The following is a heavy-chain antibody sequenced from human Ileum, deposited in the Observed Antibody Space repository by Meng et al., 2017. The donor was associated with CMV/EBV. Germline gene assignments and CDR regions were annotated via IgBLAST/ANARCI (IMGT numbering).Heavy chain of an antibody. J-gene: IGHJ5*02. Sequence: GGSLRLSCAASGFTFSSYAMSWVRQAPGKGLEWVSVIYSGGSSTYYADSVKGRFTISRDNSKNTLYLQMNSLRAEDTAVYYCARDYIASRPGVGWFDPWGQGTLVTVSS. V-gene: IGHV3-23*03. CDR1: GFTFSSYA. CDR2: IYSGGSST. CDR3: ARDYIASRPGVGWFDP. D-gene: IGHD6-6*01.